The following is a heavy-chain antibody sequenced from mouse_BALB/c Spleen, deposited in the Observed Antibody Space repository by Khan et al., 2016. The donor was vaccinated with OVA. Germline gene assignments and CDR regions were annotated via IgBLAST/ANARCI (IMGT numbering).Heavy chain of an antibody. V-gene: IGHV2-6-7*01. J-gene: IGHJ3*01. CDR2: IWGDGST. D-gene: IGHD1-1*01. Sequence: QVQLKESGPGLVAPSQSLSITCTVAGFSLTGYGINWVRQPPGKGLEWLGMIWGDGSTDYNSALKSRLSISKDNSKSQVFLNMNSPQTDDTARCYSDRDRYFYGRGLPYWGQGTLVTVSA. CDR3: DRDRYFYGRGLPY. CDR1: GFSLTGYG.